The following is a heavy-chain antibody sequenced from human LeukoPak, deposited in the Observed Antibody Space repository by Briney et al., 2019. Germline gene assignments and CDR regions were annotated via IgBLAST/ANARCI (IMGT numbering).Heavy chain of an antibody. CDR1: GYTLTGYY. Sequence: ASVKVSCKASGYTLTGYYMHWVRQAPGQGLEWMGWINPSSGGTDSARKFQGRVTMTRDTSINTAYMELSRLSSDDTAVYYCARQLELGSYFYMDVWGKGTTVTVSS. CDR2: INPSSGGT. CDR3: ARQLELGSYFYMDV. D-gene: IGHD1-7*01. J-gene: IGHJ6*03. V-gene: IGHV1-2*02.